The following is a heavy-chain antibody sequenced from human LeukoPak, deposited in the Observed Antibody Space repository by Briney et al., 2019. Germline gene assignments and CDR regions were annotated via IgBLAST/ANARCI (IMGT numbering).Heavy chain of an antibody. V-gene: IGHV3-30-3*01. CDR1: GFTFSSYA. CDR3: AREGFTAFDY. J-gene: IGHJ4*02. Sequence: GGSLRLSCAASGFTFSSYAMHWVRQAPGKGLEWVAVISYDGSNKYYADSVKGRFTISRDNSKNTLYLQMNNLRAEDTAVYYCAREGFTAFDYWGQGTLVTVSS. CDR2: ISYDGSNK.